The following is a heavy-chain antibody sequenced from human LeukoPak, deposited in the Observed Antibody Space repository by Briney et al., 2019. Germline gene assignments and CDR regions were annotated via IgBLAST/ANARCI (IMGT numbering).Heavy chain of an antibody. CDR2: ISSSSNYI. CDR1: GFTFSGHS. J-gene: IGHJ4*02. Sequence: GGSLRLSCAASGFTFSGHSMTWVRQAPGKGLEWVSSISSSSNYIYYADSVKGRFTISRDNSKNTLYLQMNSLRAEDTAVYYCAKDHHSSGWSLDYWGQGTLVTVSS. CDR3: AKDHHSSGWSLDY. D-gene: IGHD6-19*01. V-gene: IGHV3-21*04.